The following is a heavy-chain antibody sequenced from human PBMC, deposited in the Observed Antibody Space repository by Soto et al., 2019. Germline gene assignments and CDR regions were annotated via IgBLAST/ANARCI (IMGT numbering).Heavy chain of an antibody. V-gene: IGHV3-23*01. CDR1: GLTFSSYA. Sequence: GGSLRLSCAASGLTFSSYAMSWVRQAPGKGLEWVSAISGSGGSTYYADSVKGRFTISRDNSKNTLYLQMNSLRAEDTAIYYCAKEKGGYYLAYWGQGTLVTVSS. D-gene: IGHD3-22*01. CDR2: ISGSGGST. J-gene: IGHJ4*02. CDR3: AKEKGGYYLAY.